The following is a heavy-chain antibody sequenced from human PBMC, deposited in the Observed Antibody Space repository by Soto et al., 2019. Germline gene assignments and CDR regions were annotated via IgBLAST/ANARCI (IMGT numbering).Heavy chain of an antibody. CDR1: GFTFSSYG. CDR2: IWYDGSNK. CDR3: ARVNGDLSRVVVPAAADY. J-gene: IGHJ4*02. D-gene: IGHD2-2*01. Sequence: AGGSLRLSCAASGFTFSSYGMHWVRQAPGKGLEWVAVIWYDGSNKYYADSVKGRFTISRDNSKNTLYLQMNSLRAEDTAVYYCARVNGDLSRVVVPAAADYWGQGTLVTVSS. V-gene: IGHV3-33*01.